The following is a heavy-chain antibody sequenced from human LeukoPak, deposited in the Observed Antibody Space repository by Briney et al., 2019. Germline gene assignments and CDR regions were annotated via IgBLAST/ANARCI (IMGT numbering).Heavy chain of an antibody. J-gene: IGHJ2*01. Sequence: SETLSLTCDVSGGSMSSGGHSWGWIRQPPGKGLEWIGHINHSGNTFYNPSLKSRVSISVDRSKNNFSLTLSSVTAADTAVFYCARGHPRTRYFDVWGRGTLVTVSS. D-gene: IGHD1-14*01. CDR3: ARGHPRTRYFDV. CDR1: GGSMSSGGHS. CDR2: INHSGNT. V-gene: IGHV4-30-2*01.